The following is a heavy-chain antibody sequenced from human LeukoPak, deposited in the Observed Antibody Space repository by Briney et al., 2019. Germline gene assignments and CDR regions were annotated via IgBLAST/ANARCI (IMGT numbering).Heavy chain of an antibody. D-gene: IGHD4-17*01. CDR3: AKDLGDYVLGISDY. Sequence: SETLSLTCTVSGGSISSSSYYWGWIRQPPGKGLEWIGSIYYSGSTYYNPSLKSRVTISVDTSKNQFSLKLSSVTAADTAVYYCAKDLGDYVLGISDYWGQGTLVTVSS. CDR1: GGSISSSSYY. J-gene: IGHJ4*02. CDR2: IYYSGST. V-gene: IGHV4-39*07.